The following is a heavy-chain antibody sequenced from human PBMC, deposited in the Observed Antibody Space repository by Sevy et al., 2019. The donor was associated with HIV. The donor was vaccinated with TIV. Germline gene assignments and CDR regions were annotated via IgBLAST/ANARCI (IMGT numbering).Heavy chain of an antibody. V-gene: IGHV4-4*07. CDR2: IYTSGST. CDR3: ARVGDYGDYYYYYGMDV. CDR1: GGSISSYY. Sequence: SETLSLTCTVSGGSISSYYWSWIRQPAGKGLEWIGRIYTSGSTNYNPSLKSRVTMSVDTSKNQFSLKLRSVTAADTAVYYCARVGDYGDYYYYYGMDVWGQGTTVTVSS. J-gene: IGHJ6*02. D-gene: IGHD4-17*01.